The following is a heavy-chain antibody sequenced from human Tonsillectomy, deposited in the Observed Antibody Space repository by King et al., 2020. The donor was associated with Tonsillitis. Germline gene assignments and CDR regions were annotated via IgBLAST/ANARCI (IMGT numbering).Heavy chain of an antibody. CDR1: GFIFSSYG. J-gene: IGHJ6*02. CDR3: AKDRGQSMIPHYGMDV. D-gene: IGHD3-22*01. CDR2: ISYDGSNK. V-gene: IGHV3-30*18. Sequence: VQLVESGGGVVQPGRSLRLSCAASGFIFSSYGMHWVRQAPGKGLEWVAVISYDGSNKYYADSVKGRFNISRDNSKNTLYLQMNSLRAEDTAVYYCAKDRGQSMIPHYGMDVWGQGTTVTVSS.